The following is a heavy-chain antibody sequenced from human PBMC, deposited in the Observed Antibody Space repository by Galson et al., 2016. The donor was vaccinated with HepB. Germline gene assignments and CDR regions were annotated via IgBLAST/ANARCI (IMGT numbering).Heavy chain of an antibody. J-gene: IGHJ6*01. CDR3: VRGGRTFYGVDF. Sequence: LRLSCAASGFAFSNYWMDWVRXAPGKGPVXVXHISTDGATANYADFVQGRFIISRDNAKSTLYLQVNSVRAEDTAVYYCVRGGRTFYGVDFWGXGATVTVSS. CDR2: ISTDGATA. CDR1: GFAFSNYW. D-gene: IGHD3-16*01. V-gene: IGHV3-74*01.